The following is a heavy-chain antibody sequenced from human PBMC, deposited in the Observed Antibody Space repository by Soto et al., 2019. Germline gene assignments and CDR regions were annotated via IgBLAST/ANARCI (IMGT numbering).Heavy chain of an antibody. CDR3: ARGNRGNKNSPGYRDV. V-gene: IGHV3-33*01. CDR1: GFTFSSYG. D-gene: IGHD2-15*01. J-gene: IGHJ6*03. CDR2: IWYDGSNK. Sequence: QPGGSLRLSCAASGFTFSSYGMHWVRQAPGKGLEWVAVIWYDGSNKYYADSVKGRFTISRDNSKNTLYLQMNSLRAEDTAVYYCARGNRGNKNSPGYRDVGGKGTRATFPS.